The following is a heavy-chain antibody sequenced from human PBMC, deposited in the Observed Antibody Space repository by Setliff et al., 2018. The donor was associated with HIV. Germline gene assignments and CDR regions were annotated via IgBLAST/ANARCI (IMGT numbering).Heavy chain of an antibody. V-gene: IGHV4-34*01. Sequence: SETLSLTCAVYGGSFTTYYWSWIRQTPGKGLEWIGENNHGGSTNYNPSLKSRVTISVDTSTSQFSLRLNSVTAADTAHYFCVVYFIGNGGRGLWGQGTQVTVSS. J-gene: IGHJ4*02. CDR2: NNHGGST. CDR1: GGSFTTYY. D-gene: IGHD2-15*01. CDR3: VVYFIGNGGRGL.